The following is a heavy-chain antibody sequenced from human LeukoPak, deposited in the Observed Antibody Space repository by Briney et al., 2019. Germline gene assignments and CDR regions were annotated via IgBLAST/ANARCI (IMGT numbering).Heavy chain of an antibody. V-gene: IGHV3-53*01. Sequence: PGGSLRLSCAASGFSVSSNYMSWVRQAPGKGLEWVSVIYSGGSTYYADSVKGRFTISRDNSKNTLFLQMDSLRAEDSAVYYCARVSTRSEYFDYWGQGTLVTVSS. J-gene: IGHJ4*02. D-gene: IGHD5-24*01. CDR3: ARVSTRSEYFDY. CDR2: IYSGGST. CDR1: GFSVSSNY.